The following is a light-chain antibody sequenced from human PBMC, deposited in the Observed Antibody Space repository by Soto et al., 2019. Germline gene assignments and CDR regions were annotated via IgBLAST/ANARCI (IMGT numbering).Light chain of an antibody. CDR3: SSYTGASTYV. Sequence: QSVLTQPASVSGSPGQSITISCTGSSSDVGGYNYVSWYQQHPGKAPKLMIYEVYDRPSGVSIRFSGSKSGNTASLTISGLQAEDEADYYCSSYTGASTYVFGAGTKLTV. V-gene: IGLV2-14*01. CDR1: SSDVGGYNY. CDR2: EVY. J-gene: IGLJ1*01.